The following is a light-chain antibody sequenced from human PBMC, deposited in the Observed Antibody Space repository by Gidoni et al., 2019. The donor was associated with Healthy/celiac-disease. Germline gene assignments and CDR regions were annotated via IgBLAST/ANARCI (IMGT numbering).Light chain of an antibody. CDR2: GAS. V-gene: IGKV3-15*01. CDR1: QSVSSN. Sequence: EIVMTQSPATLSVSPGERATLSCRASQSVSSNLAWYQQKPGQAPRLLIYGASTRATGIPARFSGSGSGTEFTLTISRLQSEYFAVYYCQQYNNWPPLFTFGPGTKVDIK. CDR3: QQYNNWPPLFT. J-gene: IGKJ3*01.